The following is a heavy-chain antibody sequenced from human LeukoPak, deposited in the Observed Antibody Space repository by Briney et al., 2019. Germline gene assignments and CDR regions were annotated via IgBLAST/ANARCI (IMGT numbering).Heavy chain of an antibody. CDR1: GFTFSNYW. J-gene: IGHJ5*02. D-gene: IGHD3-3*01. V-gene: IGHV3-74*01. Sequence: PGGSLRLSCAASGFTFSNYWMHWVRQAPGKGLVWVSRINSDGRSTNYADSVKGRFTISRDNAKNSLYLQMNGLRVEDTAVYYCARVYYASWSGQPLSQHWLDPWGQGTLVTVSS. CDR2: INSDGRST. CDR3: ARVYYASWSGQPLSQHWLDP.